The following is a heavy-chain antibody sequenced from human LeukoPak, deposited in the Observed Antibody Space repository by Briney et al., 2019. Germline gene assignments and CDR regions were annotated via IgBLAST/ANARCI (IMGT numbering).Heavy chain of an antibody. J-gene: IGHJ3*02. CDR1: GFTFSSYS. CDR3: ARDAYGGANDAFDI. CDR2: ISSSSYI. Sequence: GGSLRLSCAASGFTFSSYSMNWVRQAPGKGLEWVSSISSSSYIYYADSVKGRFTISRDNAKNSLYLQMNSLRAEDTAVYYCARDAYGGANDAFDIWGQGTMVTVSS. V-gene: IGHV3-21*01. D-gene: IGHD4-23*01.